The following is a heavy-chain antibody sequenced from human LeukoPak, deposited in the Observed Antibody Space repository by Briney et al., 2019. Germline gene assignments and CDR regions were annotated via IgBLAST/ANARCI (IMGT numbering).Heavy chain of an antibody. CDR3: ARGRRYYCDSSGYYFDY. Sequence: GSLRLSCAASGFTFSSYAMSWVRQAPGKGLEWVSAISGSGGSTYYADSVKGRFTISRDNAKNSLYLQMNSLRAEDTAVYYCARGRRYYCDSSGYYFDYWGQGTLVTVSS. D-gene: IGHD3-22*01. CDR1: GFTFSSYA. J-gene: IGHJ4*02. V-gene: IGHV3-23*01. CDR2: ISGSGGST.